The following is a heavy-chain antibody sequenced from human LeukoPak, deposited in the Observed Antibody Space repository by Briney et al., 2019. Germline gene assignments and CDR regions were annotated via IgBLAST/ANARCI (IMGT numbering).Heavy chain of an antibody. Sequence: GGSLRLSCAASGFTFSRYAMHWVRQAPGKGLEYVSAISSNGGSTYYANSVKGRFTISRDNSKNTLYLQMGSLRAEDMAVYYCARKHYDSGSYGAEYFQHWGQGTLVTVSS. J-gene: IGHJ1*01. CDR2: ISSNGGST. D-gene: IGHD3-10*01. CDR1: GFTFSRYA. V-gene: IGHV3-64*01. CDR3: ARKHYDSGSYGAEYFQH.